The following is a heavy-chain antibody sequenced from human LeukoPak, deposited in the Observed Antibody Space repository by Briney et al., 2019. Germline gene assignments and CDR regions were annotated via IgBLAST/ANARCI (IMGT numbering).Heavy chain of an antibody. D-gene: IGHD3-22*01. CDR1: GFTVRSNY. Sequence: GGSLRLSCAASGFTVRSNYMSCVRQTPGKGLEWVSIIYSGGSTYYADSVKGRFTIYRDNSKNTLYLQMNSLRAEDTAVYYCARDISSGYYDAFDIWGQGTMVTVSS. J-gene: IGHJ3*02. V-gene: IGHV3-66*01. CDR2: IYSGGST. CDR3: ARDISSGYYDAFDI.